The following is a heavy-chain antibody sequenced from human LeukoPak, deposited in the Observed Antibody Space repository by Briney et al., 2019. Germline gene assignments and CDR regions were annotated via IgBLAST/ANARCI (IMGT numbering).Heavy chain of an antibody. Sequence: AGGSLRLSCAASGFTFSSYGMSWVRQAPGKGLEWVSVISTRSDAKYYADSVKGRFTISRDNSKNTLYLQMNSLRAEDTAVYYCAKLRLTGTTDFFDYWGQGTLVTVSS. CDR3: AKLRLTGTTDFFDY. V-gene: IGHV3-23*01. CDR1: GFTFSSYG. J-gene: IGHJ4*02. D-gene: IGHD1-7*01. CDR2: ISTRSDAK.